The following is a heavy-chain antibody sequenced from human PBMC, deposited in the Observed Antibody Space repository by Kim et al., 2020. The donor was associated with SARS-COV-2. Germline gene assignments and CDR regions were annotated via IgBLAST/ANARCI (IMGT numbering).Heavy chain of an antibody. CDR3: ARPVRGYSGYDWPGDYYYYYGMDV. CDR2: ISSSGSTI. D-gene: IGHD5-12*01. Sequence: GGSLRLSCAASGFTFSDYYMSWIRQAPGKGLEWVSYISSSGSTIYYADSVKGRFTISRDNAKNSLYLQMNSLRAEDTAVYYCARPVRGYSGYDWPGDYYYYYGMDVWGQGTTVTVSS. V-gene: IGHV3-11*01. CDR1: GFTFSDYY. J-gene: IGHJ6*02.